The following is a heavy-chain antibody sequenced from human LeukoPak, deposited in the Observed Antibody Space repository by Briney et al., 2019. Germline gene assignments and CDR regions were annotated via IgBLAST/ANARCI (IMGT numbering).Heavy chain of an antibody. J-gene: IGHJ4*02. CDR2: IKEDGSEK. Sequence: GSLRLSCAGSGFSFSGFWMSWVRQAPGKGLEWVANIKEDGSEKYYLNSVKGRFTISRDNAKNSLYLQVNSLRVEDTAMYYCARGGSGYDYWGQGTLVTVSS. D-gene: IGHD3-22*01. CDR1: GFSFSGFW. V-gene: IGHV3-7*01. CDR3: ARGGSGYDY.